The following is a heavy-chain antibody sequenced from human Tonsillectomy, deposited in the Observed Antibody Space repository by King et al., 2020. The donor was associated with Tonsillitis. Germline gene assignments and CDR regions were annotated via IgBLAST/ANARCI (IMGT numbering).Heavy chain of an antibody. D-gene: IGHD6-19*01. J-gene: IGHJ6*02. Sequence: ITLKESGPALVKPTQTLTLTCTFSGFSLSTSGMCVSWIRQPPGKALEWLARIDWDDDKYYSTSLKTRLTISKDTSKNQVVLTMTNMDPVDTATYYCERIAVALYGMDVWGQGTTVTVSS. V-gene: IGHV2-70*15. CDR1: GFSLSTSGMC. CDR3: ERIAVALYGMDV. CDR2: IDWDDDK.